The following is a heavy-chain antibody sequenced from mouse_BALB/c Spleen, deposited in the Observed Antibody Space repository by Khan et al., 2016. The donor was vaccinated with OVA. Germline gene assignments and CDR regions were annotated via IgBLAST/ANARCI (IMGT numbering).Heavy chain of an antibody. CDR2: ITSGGSF. CDR1: GYSITSGYY. V-gene: IGHV3-6*02. J-gene: IGHJ3*01. CDR3: AGAGRWFDY. Sequence: EVQLQESGPGLVKPSQSLSLTCSVTGYSITSGYYRNWIRQFPGNKLEWMGYITSGGSFNYNPSLKNRISITRDTSNNQFFLKLKSVTPEDTATCYCAGAGRWFDYRGQETLVTVSA. D-gene: IGHD3-3*01.